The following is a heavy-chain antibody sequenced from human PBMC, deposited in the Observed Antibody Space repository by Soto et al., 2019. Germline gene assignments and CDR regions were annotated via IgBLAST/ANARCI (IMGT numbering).Heavy chain of an antibody. CDR3: ARDAPPPELRFLEWHNYDYNGMDV. CDR1: GYSFTAYG. V-gene: IGHV1-18*01. J-gene: IGHJ6*02. D-gene: IGHD3-3*01. CDR2: ISCYNGKT. Sequence: QVQVVQSGDEVKETGASLRVSCKTSGYSFTAYGISWVRQAPGQGLEWMGWISCYNGKTKYAHKVQGRVTRTTDTSTSTAYMEVRGLRSDDTAIYYCARDAPPPELRFLEWHNYDYNGMDVWGQGTTVTVSS.